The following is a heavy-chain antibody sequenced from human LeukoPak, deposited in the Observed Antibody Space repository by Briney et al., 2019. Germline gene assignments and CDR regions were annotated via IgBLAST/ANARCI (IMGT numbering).Heavy chain of an antibody. CDR1: GGSFSGYY. J-gene: IGHJ4*02. CDR2: INHSGST. D-gene: IGHD5-18*01. CDR3: ASGYSYGYNALDY. Sequence: KPSETLSLTCAVYGGSFSGYYWNWIRQPPGKGLEWIGEINHSGSTNYNPSLKSRVTTSVDTSKNQFSLKLSSVTAADTAVYYCASGYSYGYNALDYWGQGTLVTVSS. V-gene: IGHV4-34*01.